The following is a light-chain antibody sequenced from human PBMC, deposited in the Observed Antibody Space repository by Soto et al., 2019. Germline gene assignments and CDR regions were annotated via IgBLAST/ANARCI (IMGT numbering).Light chain of an antibody. J-gene: IGKJ1*01. Sequence: DIQMTQSPSTLSASVGDRVTITCRASQSISSWLAWYQQKPVKAPKLLIYKASSLESGVPSRFSGSGSGTEFTLTISSLQPDDFATYYCQQYNSYAWTFGQGTKVAIK. CDR2: KAS. V-gene: IGKV1-5*03. CDR1: QSISSW. CDR3: QQYNSYAWT.